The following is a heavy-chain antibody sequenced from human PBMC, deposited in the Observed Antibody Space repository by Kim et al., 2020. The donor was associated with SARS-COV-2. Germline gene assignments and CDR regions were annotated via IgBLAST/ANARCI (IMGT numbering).Heavy chain of an antibody. V-gene: IGHV3-30*04. J-gene: IGHJ6*02. CDR2: ISYDGSNK. CDR1: GFTFSSYA. Sequence: GGSLRLSCAASGFTFSSYAMHWVRQAPGKGLEWVAVISYDGSNKYYADSVKGRFTISRDNSKNTLYLQMNSLRAEDTAVYYCASFSGHSSSWYAVDYYGMDVWGQGTTVTVSS. CDR3: ASFSGHSSSWYAVDYYGMDV. D-gene: IGHD6-13*01.